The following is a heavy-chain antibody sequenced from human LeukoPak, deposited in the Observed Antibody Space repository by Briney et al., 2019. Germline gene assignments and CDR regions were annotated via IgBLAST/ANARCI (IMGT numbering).Heavy chain of an antibody. J-gene: IGHJ4*02. D-gene: IGHD5-18*01. Sequence: GGSLRLSCAASGFTFSSYSMNWVRQAPGKGLEWVSSISSSSSYIYYADSVKGRFTISRDNSKNTLYLQMNSLRAEDTAVYYCAKYLTLRGYSYGLDYWGQGTLVTVSS. V-gene: IGHV3-21*04. CDR3: AKYLTLRGYSYGLDY. CDR1: GFTFSSYS. CDR2: ISSSSSYI.